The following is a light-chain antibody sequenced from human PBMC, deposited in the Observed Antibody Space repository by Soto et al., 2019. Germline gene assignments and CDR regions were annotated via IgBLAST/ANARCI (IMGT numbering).Light chain of an antibody. CDR3: SSYAGRNNFV. Sequence: QTALTQPPSASGTPGQRVTISCSGSSSNIGSNTVNWYQQLPGTAPKLLIYSNNQRPSGVPDRFSGSKSGTSASLAISGLQSEDEADYYCSSYAGRNNFVFGTGTKVTVL. CDR1: SSNIGSNT. CDR2: SNN. V-gene: IGLV1-44*01. J-gene: IGLJ1*01.